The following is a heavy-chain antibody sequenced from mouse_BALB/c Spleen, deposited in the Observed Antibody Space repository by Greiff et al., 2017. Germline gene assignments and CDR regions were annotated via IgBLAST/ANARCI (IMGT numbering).Heavy chain of an antibody. CDR3: ARERGNYIDY. J-gene: IGHJ2*01. Sequence: QVQLKESGPGLVAPSQSLSITCTVSGFSLTSYGVHWVRQPPGKCLEWLGVIWAGGSTNYNSALMSRLSISKDNSKSQVFLKMNSLQTDDTAMYYCARERGNYIDYWGQGTTLTVSS. V-gene: IGHV2-9*02. CDR1: GFSLTSYG. CDR2: IWAGGST.